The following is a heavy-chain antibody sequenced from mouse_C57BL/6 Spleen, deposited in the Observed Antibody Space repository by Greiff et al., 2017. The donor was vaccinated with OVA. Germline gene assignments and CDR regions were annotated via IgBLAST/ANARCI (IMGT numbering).Heavy chain of an antibody. D-gene: IGHD1-1*01. V-gene: IGHV2-4*01. J-gene: IGHJ1*03. Sequence: VQLQQSGPGLVQPSQSLSITCTVSGFSLTSYGVHWVRQPPGKGLEWLGVIWSGGSTDYNAAVISRLSISKDNSKSQVFFKMNSLQADDTAIYYCAKIRNYYESSPGYFDVWGTGTTVTVSS. CDR1: GFSLTSYG. CDR3: AKIRNYYESSPGYFDV. CDR2: IWSGGST.